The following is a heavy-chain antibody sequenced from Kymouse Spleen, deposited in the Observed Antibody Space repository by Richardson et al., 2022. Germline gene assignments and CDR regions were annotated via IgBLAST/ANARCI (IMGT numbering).Heavy chain of an antibody. CDR1: GGSISSGGYY. J-gene: IGHJ4*02. V-gene: IGHV4-31*03. D-gene: IGHD3-9*01. CDR2: IYYSGST. CDR3: AREGYDILTGYYSHY. Sequence: QVQLQESGPGLVKPSQTLSLTCTVSGGSISSGGYYWSWIRQHPGKGLEWIGYIYYSGSTYYNPSLKSRVTISVDTSKNQFSLKLSSVTAADTAVYYCAREGYDILTGYYSHYWGQGTLVTVSS.